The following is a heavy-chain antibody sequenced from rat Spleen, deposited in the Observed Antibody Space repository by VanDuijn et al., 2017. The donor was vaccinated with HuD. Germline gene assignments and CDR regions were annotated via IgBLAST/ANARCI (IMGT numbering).Heavy chain of an antibody. CDR2: ISPSGGST. J-gene: IGHJ3*01. D-gene: IGHD1-11*01. CDR1: GFTFSDYG. V-gene: IGHV5-25*01. Sequence: EVQLVESGGGLVQPGRSMKLSCAASGFTFSDYGMAWVRQAPTKGLEWVASISPSGGSTYYPDSVKGRFTISRDSAESTLYLQMNSLRSEDTATYYCARHGVNYGAYNWFAYWGQGTLVTVSS. CDR3: ARHGVNYGAYNWFAY.